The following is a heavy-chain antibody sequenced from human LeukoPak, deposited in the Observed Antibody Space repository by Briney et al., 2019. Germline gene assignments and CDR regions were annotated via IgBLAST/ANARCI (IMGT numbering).Heavy chain of an antibody. Sequence: SVKVSCKASGYTFTSYGISWVRQAPGQGLEWMGQIIPIFGTTNYAQKFQGRVTITTDESTSIAYMELSTLRSEDTAVYYCAREGGYYFDYWGQGTLVTVSS. CDR1: GYTFTSYG. D-gene: IGHD3-16*01. J-gene: IGHJ4*02. V-gene: IGHV1-69*05. CDR3: AREGGYYFDY. CDR2: IIPIFGTT.